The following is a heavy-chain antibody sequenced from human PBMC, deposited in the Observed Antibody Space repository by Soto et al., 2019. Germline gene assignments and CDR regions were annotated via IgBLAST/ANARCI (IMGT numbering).Heavy chain of an antibody. V-gene: IGHV1-69*02. D-gene: IGHD2-21*01. Sequence: QVQLVQSGAEVKKPGSSVKVSCKTSGGTFSTYTLSWVRQAPGQGLEWMGRIIPGLDKADYAQRFQGRLTITADRSTSTANMELSSLSSEDTAIYYCARGATAGDSAVHYWGQGTLVSVSS. CDR2: IIPGLDKA. CDR3: ARGATAGDSAVHY. CDR1: GGTFSTYT. J-gene: IGHJ4*02.